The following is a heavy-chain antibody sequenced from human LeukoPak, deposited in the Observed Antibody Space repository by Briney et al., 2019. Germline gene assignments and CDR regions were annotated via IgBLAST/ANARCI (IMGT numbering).Heavy chain of an antibody. J-gene: IGHJ6*02. V-gene: IGHV6-1*01. Sequence: SQTLSLTCAISGDSVSSNSAAWNWIRQSPSRGLEWLGRTYYRSKWYNDYAVSVKSRITINPDTSKNQFSLQLNSVTPEDTAVYYCARLNLALNYYYYGMDVWGQGTTVTVSS. CDR2: TYYRSKWYN. CDR3: ARLNLALNYYYYGMDV. CDR1: GDSVSSNSAA.